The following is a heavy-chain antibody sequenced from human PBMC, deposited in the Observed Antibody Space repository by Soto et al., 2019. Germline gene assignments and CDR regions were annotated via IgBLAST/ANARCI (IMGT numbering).Heavy chain of an antibody. CDR2: IRKNGGNK. V-gene: IGHV3-23*01. CDR1: GFTFSNYD. Sequence: EVQLSESGGGLVQPGGSLRLSCAASGFTFSNYDMSWVRQAPGKGLEWVSGIRKNGGNKWYADTAKGRFTISRDNSKNTLFLQMISLRPDDTAVYYCAQRGGNDYCGGFDYWGPGTLVTVSS. CDR3: AQRGGNDYCGGFDY. J-gene: IGHJ4*02. D-gene: IGHD4-17*01.